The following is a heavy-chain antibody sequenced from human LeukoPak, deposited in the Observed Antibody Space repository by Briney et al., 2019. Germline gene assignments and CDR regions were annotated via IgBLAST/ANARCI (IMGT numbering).Heavy chain of an antibody. CDR1: GYTFTSYA. D-gene: IGHD2-15*01. V-gene: IGHV1-3*01. CDR3: ARVYAGYCSGGSCYSDYFDY. CDR2: INAGNGNT. Sequence: ASVKVSCKASGYTFTSYAMHWVRQAPGQRLEWMGWINAGNGNTKYSQKFRGRVTITRDTSASTAYMELSSLRSEDTAVYYCARVYAGYCSGGSCYSDYFDYWGQGTLVTVSS. J-gene: IGHJ4*02.